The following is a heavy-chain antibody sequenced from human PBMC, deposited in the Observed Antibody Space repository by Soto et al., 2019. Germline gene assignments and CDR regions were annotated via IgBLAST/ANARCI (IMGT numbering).Heavy chain of an antibody. V-gene: IGHV3-74*01. CDR1: GFTFSDYW. D-gene: IGHD3-10*02. CDR3: ACSYGMDV. Sequence: EMQLEESGGDLVQPGGYLRLSCAASGFTFSDYWMHWVRHAPGKGLVWVSRISSDGTGTTYADSVKGRFTISRDNAKNTLYLQMNSLRDEDTAVYYCACSYGMDVWGQGTTVTVSS. CDR2: ISSDGTGT. J-gene: IGHJ6*02.